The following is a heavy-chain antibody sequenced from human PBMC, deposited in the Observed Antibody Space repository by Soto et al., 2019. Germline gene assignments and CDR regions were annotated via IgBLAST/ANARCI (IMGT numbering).Heavy chain of an antibody. V-gene: IGHV1-69*06. CDR1: GGTFSSYA. CDR2: IIPIFGTA. D-gene: IGHD2-2*02. CDR3: ARDTEVVPAAISGLGWFDP. J-gene: IGHJ5*02. Sequence: QVQLVQSGAEVKKPGSSVKVSCKASGGTFSSYAISWVRQAPGQGLEWMGVIIPIFGTANYAQKFQGRVTITADKSTSTAYMELSSLRSEDTAVYYCARDTEVVPAAISGLGWFDPWGQGTLVTVSS.